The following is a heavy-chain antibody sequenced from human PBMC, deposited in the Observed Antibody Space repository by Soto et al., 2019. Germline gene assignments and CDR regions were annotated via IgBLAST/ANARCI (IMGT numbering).Heavy chain of an antibody. Sequence: QVQLVESGGGVVQPGTSLRLSCAASGFTFKTIAMPWVRRAQGKGLGWMAVIAYVGNEKFYADSVKGRFTISRDNSKNALYLQINTLRNEDTAVYYCGKDVGDYVPYYYGVDVWGQGTTVTVSS. V-gene: IGHV3-30*18. CDR1: GFTFKTIA. J-gene: IGHJ6*02. CDR3: GKDVGDYVPYYYGVDV. D-gene: IGHD1-26*01. CDR2: IAYVGNEK.